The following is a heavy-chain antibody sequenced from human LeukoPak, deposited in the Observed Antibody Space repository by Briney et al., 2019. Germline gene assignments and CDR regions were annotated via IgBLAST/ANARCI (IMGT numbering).Heavy chain of an antibody. J-gene: IGHJ4*02. CDR3: ARDYYGSGIYSTDF. V-gene: IGHV1-2*02. Sequence: ASEKVPRKACVYSFNDYQIHWVRQAPGQGLEWMGCINPNNGGKNYAQKFQGRVTMTRDTSISTAYMELSRLRCDDTAVYYCARDYYGSGIYSTDFWGRGTLVSVSS. D-gene: IGHD3-10*01. CDR2: INPNNGGK. CDR1: VYSFNDYQ.